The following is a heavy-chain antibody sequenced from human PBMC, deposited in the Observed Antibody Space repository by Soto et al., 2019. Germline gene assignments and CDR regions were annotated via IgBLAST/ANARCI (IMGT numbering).Heavy chain of an antibody. CDR3: AKDFGAWSDS. CDR1: GFAFSAYG. V-gene: IGHV3-30*18. Sequence: GGSLRLSCAASGFAFSAYGMHWVRQAPGKGLEWVALISYDGGDFYYADSVKGRFTISRDNSKHTLSLQMDSLRVEDTAVYYCAKDFGAWSDSWGQGTLVTVSS. J-gene: IGHJ5*01. CDR2: ISYDGGDF. D-gene: IGHD3-10*01.